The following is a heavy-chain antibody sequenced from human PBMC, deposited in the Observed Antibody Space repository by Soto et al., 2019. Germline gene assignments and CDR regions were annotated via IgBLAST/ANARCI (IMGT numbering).Heavy chain of an antibody. CDR2: MNPNSGNT. Sequence: ASVKVSCKASGYTFTSYDINWVRQATGQGLEWMGWMNPNSGNTGYAQKFQGRVTMTRNTSISTAYMELSSLRSEDTAVYYCAGGAIAVAGTTFDYWGQGTLVTVSS. J-gene: IGHJ4*02. V-gene: IGHV1-8*01. D-gene: IGHD6-19*01. CDR1: GYTFTSYD. CDR3: AGGAIAVAGTTFDY.